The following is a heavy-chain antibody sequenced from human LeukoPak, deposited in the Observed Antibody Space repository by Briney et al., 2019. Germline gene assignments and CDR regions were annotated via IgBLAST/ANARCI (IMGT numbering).Heavy chain of an antibody. D-gene: IGHD2-15*01. Sequence: GGSLRLSYAASGFTFSSYGMHWVRQAPGKGLEWVAVIWYDGSNKYYADSVKGRFTISRDNSKNTLYLQMNSLRAEDTAVYYCAKEYTLHAFDIWGQGTMVTVSS. J-gene: IGHJ3*02. CDR1: GFTFSSYG. CDR3: AKEYTLHAFDI. CDR2: IWYDGSNK. V-gene: IGHV3-33*06.